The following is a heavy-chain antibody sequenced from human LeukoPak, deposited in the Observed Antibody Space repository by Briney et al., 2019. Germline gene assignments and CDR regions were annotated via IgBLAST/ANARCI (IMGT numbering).Heavy chain of an antibody. CDR2: IYSTGRN. CDR3: VRRDTGWNYFDY. CDR1: GGSINSHY. D-gene: IGHD6-19*01. V-gene: IGHV4-4*08. J-gene: IGHJ4*02. Sequence: SETLSLTCAVSGGSINSHYWGWIRQPPGKGLQWIGDIYSTGRNNYNPSLKSRVTISLDTSKSHLSLNLTSVLAADTAIYYCVRRDTGWNYFDYWGQGILVTVSS.